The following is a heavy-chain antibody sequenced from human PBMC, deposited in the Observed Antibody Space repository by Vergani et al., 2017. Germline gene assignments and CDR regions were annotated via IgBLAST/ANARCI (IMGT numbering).Heavy chain of an antibody. CDR2: ISSGSSYI. CDR3: ARDLTRYSTASRRYFDY. J-gene: IGHJ4*02. V-gene: IGHV3-21*01. CDR1: GDSVISTDY. D-gene: IGHD5-12*01. Sequence: VQLQESGPGLVKPSETLSLTCTVSGDSVISTDYHWGWIRQPPGKGLEWVSSISSGSSYIYYADSVKGRFTISRDNAKNSLYLQMNSLRAEDTAVYYCARDLTRYSTASRRYFDYWGQGTLVTVSS.